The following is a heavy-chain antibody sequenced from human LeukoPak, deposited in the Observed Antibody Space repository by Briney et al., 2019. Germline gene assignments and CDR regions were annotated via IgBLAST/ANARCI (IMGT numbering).Heavy chain of an antibody. D-gene: IGHD3-3*01. CDR2: INPGGGST. CDR1: GYTFTSYY. V-gene: IGHV1-46*01. J-gene: IGHJ4*02. Sequence: ASVKVSCKASGYTFTSYYMHWVRQAPGQGLEWMGIINPGGGSTSYAQKFQGRVTMARDTSTSTVYMELSSLRSEDTAVYYCARGSSLTIFDSYYFDYWGQGTLVTVSS. CDR3: ARGSSLTIFDSYYFDY.